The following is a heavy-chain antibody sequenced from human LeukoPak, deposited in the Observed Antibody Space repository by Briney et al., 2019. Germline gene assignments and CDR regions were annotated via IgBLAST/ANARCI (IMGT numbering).Heavy chain of an antibody. CDR2: MNPNSGNT. CDR1: GYTFTSYD. D-gene: IGHD1-26*01. J-gene: IGHJ3*02. CDR3: ARGVGAMANAFDI. V-gene: IGHV1-8*03. Sequence: ASVKVSCKASGYTFTSYDINWVRQATGQGLEWMGWMNPNSGNTGYAQKFQGRVTITRNTSISTAYMELSSLRSEDTAVYFCARGVGAMANAFDICGQGTMVTVSS.